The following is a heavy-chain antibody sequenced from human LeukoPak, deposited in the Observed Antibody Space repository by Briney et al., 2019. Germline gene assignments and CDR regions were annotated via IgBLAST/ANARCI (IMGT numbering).Heavy chain of an antibody. J-gene: IGHJ3*02. CDR2: IYYSGST. CDR1: GFTFSDYY. D-gene: IGHD5-24*01. CDR3: ARARKMATPYDAFDI. V-gene: IGHV4-59*01. Sequence: GSLRLSCAASGFTFSDYYMSWIRQPPGKGLEWIGYIYYSGSTNYNPSLKSRVTISVDTSKNQFSLKLSSVTAADTAVYYCARARKMATPYDAFDIWGQGTMVTVSS.